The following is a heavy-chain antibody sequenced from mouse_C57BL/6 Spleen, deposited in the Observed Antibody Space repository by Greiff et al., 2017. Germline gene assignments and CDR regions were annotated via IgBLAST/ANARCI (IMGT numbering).Heavy chain of an antibody. V-gene: IGHV1-19*01. CDR1: GYTFTDYY. CDR2: INPYNGGT. J-gene: IGHJ2*01. D-gene: IGHD1-1*01. Sequence: VQLQQSGPVLVKPGASVKMSCKASGYTFTDYYMNWVKQSHGKSLEWIGVINPYNGGTSYNQKFKGKATLTVDKSSSTAYMELNSLTSEDSAVYYCAGGDYYGSGFDYWGQGTTLTVSS. CDR3: AGGDYYGSGFDY.